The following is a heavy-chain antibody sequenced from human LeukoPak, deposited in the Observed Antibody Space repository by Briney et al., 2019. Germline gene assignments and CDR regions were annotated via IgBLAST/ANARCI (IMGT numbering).Heavy chain of an antibody. CDR1: GGSFSGYY. J-gene: IGHJ4*02. Sequence: SETLSLTCAVYGGSFSGYYWSWIRQPPGKGLEWIGEINHSGSTNYNPSLKSRVTISVDTSKNQFSLKLSSVTAADTAVYYCARAPAYYYDSSYFDYWGQGTLVTVSS. CDR3: ARAPAYYYDSSYFDY. CDR2: INHSGST. D-gene: IGHD3-22*01. V-gene: IGHV4-34*01.